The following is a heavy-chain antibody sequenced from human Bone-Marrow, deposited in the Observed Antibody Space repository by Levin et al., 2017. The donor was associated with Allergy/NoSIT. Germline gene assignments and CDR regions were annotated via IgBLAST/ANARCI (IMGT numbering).Heavy chain of an antibody. CDR2: IKQDGSEK. V-gene: IGHV3-7*01. CDR1: GFTFSSYW. CDR3: TRVEVGDHFQWTAYFDY. D-gene: IGHD2-21*02. J-gene: IGHJ4*02. Sequence: GESLKISCAASGFTFSSYWMSWVRQAPGKGLEWVANIKQDGSEKYYVDSVKGRFTISRDNAKNSLYLQMNSLRAEDTAVYYCTRVEVGDHFQWTAYFDYWGQGTLVTVSS.